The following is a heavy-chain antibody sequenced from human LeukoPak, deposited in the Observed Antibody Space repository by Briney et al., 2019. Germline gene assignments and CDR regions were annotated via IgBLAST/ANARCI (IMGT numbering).Heavy chain of an antibody. Sequence: SETLSLTCAVSGESFSDYYWSWVRQPPGKGLEWIGEINHSGYTDSNPPLKSRVTISVDTSKNQFSLNLGSVTAADTAVYYCARAAQLTEARGAFDIWGQGTMVTVSS. J-gene: IGHJ3*02. V-gene: IGHV4-34*01. CDR3: ARAAQLTEARGAFDI. CDR2: INHSGYT. CDR1: GESFSDYY. D-gene: IGHD2-2*01.